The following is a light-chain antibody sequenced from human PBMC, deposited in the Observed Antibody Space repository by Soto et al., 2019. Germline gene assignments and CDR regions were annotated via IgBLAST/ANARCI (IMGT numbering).Light chain of an antibody. J-gene: IGKJ2*01. V-gene: IGKV3-11*01. CDR2: DAS. CDR1: QSVSSY. Sequence: EIVLTQSPATLSLSPGEIATLSCRASQSVSSYLAWNQQKSGQAPRLLIYDASNRATGIPARFSGSGSGTDFTLPISSLEPEDFAVYYCQQRSNWPPTFGQGTKLEIK. CDR3: QQRSNWPPT.